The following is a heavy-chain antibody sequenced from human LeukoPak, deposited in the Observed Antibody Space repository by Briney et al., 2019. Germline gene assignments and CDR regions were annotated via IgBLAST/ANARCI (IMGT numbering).Heavy chain of an antibody. V-gene: IGHV3-74*01. CDR2: INTDGSST. J-gene: IGHJ4*02. D-gene: IGHD3-22*01. Sequence: GGSLRLSCAASGFTFSSYWMHWVRQAPGKGLVWVSRINTDGSSTSYADSVKGRFTISRDNAKNTLYLQMNSLRAEDTAVYYCAKDQRAVVAVSFYFDYWGQGTLVTVSS. CDR1: GFTFSSYW. CDR3: AKDQRAVVAVSFYFDY.